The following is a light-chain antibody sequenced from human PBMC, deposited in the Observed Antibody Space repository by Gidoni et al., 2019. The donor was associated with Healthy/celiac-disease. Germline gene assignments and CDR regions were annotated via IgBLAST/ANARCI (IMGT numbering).Light chain of an antibody. CDR2: AAS. J-gene: IGKJ1*01. V-gene: IGKV1-8*01. Sequence: AIRMTPSPSSFSASTADRVTITCRSRQGISSYLAWYQQKPGKAPKLLSYAASTLQSGVPSRFSGSGSGTDFTLTISCLQSEDFATYYCQQYYSYPRTFXQXTKVEIK. CDR3: QQYYSYPRT. CDR1: QGISSY.